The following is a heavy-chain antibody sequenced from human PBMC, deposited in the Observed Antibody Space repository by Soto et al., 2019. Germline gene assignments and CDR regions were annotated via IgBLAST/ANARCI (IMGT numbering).Heavy chain of an antibody. CDR2: IIPIFGTA. CDR3: AREGQWLAFDI. V-gene: IGHV1-69*13. Sequence: SVKVSCTDSGGTFSSYAISWVRQAPGQGLEWMGGIIPIFGTANYAQKFQGRVTITADESTSTAYMELSSLRSEDTAVYYCAREGQWLAFDIWGQGTMVTVSS. J-gene: IGHJ3*02. CDR1: GGTFSSYA. D-gene: IGHD6-19*01.